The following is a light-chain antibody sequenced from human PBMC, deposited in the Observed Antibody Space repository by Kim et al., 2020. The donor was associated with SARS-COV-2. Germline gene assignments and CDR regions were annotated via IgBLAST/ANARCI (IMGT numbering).Light chain of an antibody. J-gene: IGKJ1*01. CDR1: QDISNY. V-gene: IGKV1-27*01. Sequence: ASVGDRVTITCRASQDISNYLAWYQQKPGKVPKLLIYAASTLQSGVPSRFSGSGSGTDFTLTISSLQPEDVATYYCQKYNSAPQTFGQGTKVEIK. CDR3: QKYNSAPQT. CDR2: AAS.